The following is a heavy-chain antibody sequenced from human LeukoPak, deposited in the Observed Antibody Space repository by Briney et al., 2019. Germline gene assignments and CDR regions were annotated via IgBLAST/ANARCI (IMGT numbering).Heavy chain of an antibody. J-gene: IGHJ5*02. Sequence: ASVKVSCKASGYTFTSYGISWVRQAPGQGLEGVGWISAYNGNTNYAQKLQGRVTMTTDTSTSTAYMELRSLRSDDTAVYYCARGDSSSWYNPINWFDPWGQGTLVTVSS. V-gene: IGHV1-18*01. CDR2: ISAYNGNT. CDR1: GYTFTSYG. D-gene: IGHD6-13*01. CDR3: ARGDSSSWYNPINWFDP.